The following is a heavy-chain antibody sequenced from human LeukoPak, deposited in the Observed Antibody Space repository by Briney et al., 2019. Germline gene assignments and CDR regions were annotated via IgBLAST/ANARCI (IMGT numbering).Heavy chain of an antibody. CDR2: IWYDGSNK. D-gene: IGHD3-9*01. J-gene: IGHJ4*02. Sequence: GGSLRLSCAASGFTFSSYGMHWVRQAPGKGLEWVAVIWYDGSNKYYADSVKGQFTISRDNSKNTLYLQMNSLRAEDTAVYYCARDSGYFDWLLWNYFDYWGQGTLVTVSS. V-gene: IGHV3-33*01. CDR1: GFTFSSYG. CDR3: ARDSGYFDWLLWNYFDY.